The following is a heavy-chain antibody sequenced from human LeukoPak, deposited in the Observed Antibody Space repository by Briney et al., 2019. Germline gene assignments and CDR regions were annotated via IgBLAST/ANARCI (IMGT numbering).Heavy chain of an antibody. CDR1: GYSISSGYY. V-gene: IGHV4-38-2*02. CDR2: IYHSGSN. D-gene: IGHD5-18*01. J-gene: IGHJ3*02. CDR3: ARVDTAMGDAFDI. Sequence: SETLSLTCTVSGYSISSGYYWGWIRQPPGQGLEWIGSIYHSGSNSYNPSLRSRVTISVDTSKNQFSLKLSSVTAADTAVYYCARVDTAMGDAFDIWGQGTMVTVSS.